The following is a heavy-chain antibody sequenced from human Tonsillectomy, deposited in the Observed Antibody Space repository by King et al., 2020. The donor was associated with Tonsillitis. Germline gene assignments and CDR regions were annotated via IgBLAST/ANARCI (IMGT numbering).Heavy chain of an antibody. Sequence: MQXQESGPGLVKPSETLSLTCTVSGGSISSSSYYWGWIRQPPGKGLEWIGXIFYSGSTYYNPSLKSRVTISVDTSKSQFSLNLSSVTAADTAVYYCARAIFGVVLVYFDYWGQGTLVTVSS. V-gene: IGHV4-39*01. CDR3: ARAIFGVVLVYFDY. CDR1: GGSISSSSYY. J-gene: IGHJ4*02. D-gene: IGHD3-3*01. CDR2: IFYSGST.